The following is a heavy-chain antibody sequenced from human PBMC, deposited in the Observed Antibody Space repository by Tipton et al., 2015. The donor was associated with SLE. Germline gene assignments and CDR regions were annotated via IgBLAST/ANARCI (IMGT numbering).Heavy chain of an antibody. CDR2: IHQDGNEK. D-gene: IGHD1-26*01. V-gene: IGHV3-7*01. CDR1: GFTFSRHW. Sequence: GSLRLSCAASGFTFSRHWMSWVRQAPGKGLEWVTNIHQDGNEKYYVDSVKGRFTVSRDNAKNSLYLQMNSLRAEDTAIYHCARDDTTDSSGMNAFDLWGRGTVVTVSS. J-gene: IGHJ3*01. CDR3: ARDDTTDSSGMNAFDL.